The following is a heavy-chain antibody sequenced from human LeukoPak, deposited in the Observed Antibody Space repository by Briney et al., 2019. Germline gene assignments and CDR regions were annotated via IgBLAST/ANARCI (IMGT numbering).Heavy chain of an antibody. D-gene: IGHD6-19*01. CDR1: GFTFSSYG. CDR2: IGYDGSNK. J-gene: IGHJ4*02. CDR3: AKDYGSGWYYYFDY. V-gene: IGHV3-33*06. Sequence: GRSLRLSCAASGFTFSSYGMHWVRQAPGKGLEWVAVIGYDGSNKYYADSVKGRFTISRDNSKNTLYLQMNSLRAEDTAVYYCAKDYGSGWYYYFDYWGQGTLVTVSS.